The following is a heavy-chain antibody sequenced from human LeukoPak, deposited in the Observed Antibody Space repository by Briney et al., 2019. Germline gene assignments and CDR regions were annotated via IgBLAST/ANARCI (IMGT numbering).Heavy chain of an antibody. CDR3: ARGSFWSGYPYYFDY. J-gene: IGHJ4*02. D-gene: IGHD3-3*01. V-gene: IGHV4-31*03. CDR1: GGSISSGGYY. Sequence: SETLSLTCTVSGGSISSGGYYWSWIRQHPGKGLEWIGYIYYSGSTYYNPSLKSRVTISVDASKSQFSLKLSSVTAADTAVYYCARGSFWSGYPYYFDYWGQGTLVTVSS. CDR2: IYYSGST.